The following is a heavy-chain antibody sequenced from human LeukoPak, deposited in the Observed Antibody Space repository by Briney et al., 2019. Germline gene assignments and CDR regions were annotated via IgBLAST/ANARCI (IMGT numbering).Heavy chain of an antibody. CDR2: IYYRGST. CDR1: GGSISSSSYY. J-gene: IGHJ4*02. CDR3: ARVQLAARIFDY. D-gene: IGHD6-6*01. V-gene: IGHV4-39*01. Sequence: SETLSLTCTVSGGSISSSSYYWGWIRQPPGKGLEWIGSIYYRGSTYYNPSLKSRVTISVDTSKNQFSLKLSSVTAADTAVYYCARVQLAARIFDYWGQGTLVTVSS.